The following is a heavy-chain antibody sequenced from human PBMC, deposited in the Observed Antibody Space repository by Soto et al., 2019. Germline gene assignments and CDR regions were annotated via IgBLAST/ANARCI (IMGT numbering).Heavy chain of an antibody. J-gene: IGHJ2*01. CDR2: IYYSGST. CDR1: GGSISSYY. CDR3: ARFNWYFDL. Sequence: QVQLQESGPGLVKPSETLSLTCTVSGGSISSYYWSWIRQPPGKGLEWIGYIYYSGSTNYNPSLRSRVPILVDTSKNQFSLELSSVPAADTAVYYCARFNWYFDLWGRGTLVTVSS. V-gene: IGHV4-59*08.